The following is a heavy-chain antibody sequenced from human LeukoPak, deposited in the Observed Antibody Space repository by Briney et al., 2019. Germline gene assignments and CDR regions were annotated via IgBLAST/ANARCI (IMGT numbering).Heavy chain of an antibody. CDR2: INDDAVGT. CDR1: GFTFRRFP. CDR3: AKGLTVGALYYFDY. D-gene: IGHD1-26*01. V-gene: IGHV3-23*01. J-gene: IGHJ4*02. Sequence: PGGSLRLSCAASGFTFRRFPMSWVRRAQGKGRGGGSTINDDAVGTYSADSVKGRFTISRDNSKNTMYLQMNSLRGEDTAVYYSAKGLTVGALYYFDYWGQGTLVTVSS.